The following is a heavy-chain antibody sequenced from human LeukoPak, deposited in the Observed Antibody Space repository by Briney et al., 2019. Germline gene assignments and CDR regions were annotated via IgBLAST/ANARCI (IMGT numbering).Heavy chain of an antibody. J-gene: IGHJ3*02. Sequence: PGGSLRLSCAASGFTFSSYSMNRVRQAPGKGLEWVSSISSSSSYIYYADSVKGRFTISRDNAKNSLYLQMNSLRAEDTAVYYCARGIAVAGTAFDIWGQGTMVTVSS. CDR3: ARGIAVAGTAFDI. D-gene: IGHD6-19*01. V-gene: IGHV3-21*01. CDR2: ISSSSSYI. CDR1: GFTFSSYS.